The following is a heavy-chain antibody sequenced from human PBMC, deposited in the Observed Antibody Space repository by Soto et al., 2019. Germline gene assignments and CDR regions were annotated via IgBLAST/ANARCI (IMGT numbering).Heavy chain of an antibody. CDR2: IYYSGST. Sequence: SETLSLTCTVSGGSISSSSYYWGWIRQPPGKGLEWIGSIYYSGSTYYNPSLKSRVTISVDTSKNQFSLKLGSVTAADTAVYYCARRGAASYYYYGMDVWGQGTTVTVSS. J-gene: IGHJ6*02. V-gene: IGHV4-39*01. CDR3: ARRGAASYYYYGMDV. CDR1: GGSISSSSYY. D-gene: IGHD6-13*01.